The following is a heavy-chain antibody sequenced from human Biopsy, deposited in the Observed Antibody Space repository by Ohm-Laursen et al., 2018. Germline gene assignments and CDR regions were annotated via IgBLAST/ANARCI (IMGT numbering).Heavy chain of an antibody. CDR1: GFTFSSYW. Sequence: SLRLSCAAPGFTFSSYWMGWVRQAPGKGLEWVSVTFESGDTTHYGDSVKGRFSVSRDNSKSTLYLQMNSLRAEDTAVYYCAKTLGDSYGSRYFDYWGQGTLVTVSS. CDR2: TFESGDTT. CDR3: AKTLGDSYGSRYFDY. D-gene: IGHD5-18*01. V-gene: IGHV3-23*01. J-gene: IGHJ4*02.